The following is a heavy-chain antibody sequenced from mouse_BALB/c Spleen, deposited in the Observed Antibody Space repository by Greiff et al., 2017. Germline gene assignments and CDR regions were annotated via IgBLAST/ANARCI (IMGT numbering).Heavy chain of an antibody. Sequence: VILVESGPGLVAPSQSLSITCTVSGFSLTSYGVHWVRQPPGKGLEWLGVIWAGGSTNYNSALMSRLSISKDNSKSQVFLKMNSLQTDDTAMYYCAREGDYYGSSYPDYWGQGTTLTVSS. CDR2: IWAGGST. V-gene: IGHV2-9*02. D-gene: IGHD1-1*01. CDR1: GFSLTSYG. J-gene: IGHJ2*01. CDR3: AREGDYYGSSYPDY.